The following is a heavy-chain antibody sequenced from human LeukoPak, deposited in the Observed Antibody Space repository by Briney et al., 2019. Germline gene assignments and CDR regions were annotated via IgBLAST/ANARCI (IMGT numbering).Heavy chain of an antibody. J-gene: IGHJ5*02. CDR3: TRDQTPYH. CDR1: GFTFSSYA. Sequence: PGGSLRLSCAASGFTFSSYAMHWVRQAPGKGLEWVGLIASETYGGTAEYAASVKGRFIISRDDSKSIAYLQMNSLKTEDTAVYYCTRDQTPYHWGQGTLVTVSS. V-gene: IGHV3-49*04. CDR2: IASETYGGTA.